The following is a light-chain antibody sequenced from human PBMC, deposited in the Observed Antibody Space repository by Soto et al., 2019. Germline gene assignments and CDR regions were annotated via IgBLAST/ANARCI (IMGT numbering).Light chain of an antibody. CDR3: QQYNSYPWT. CDR1: QSLSSSV. CDR2: GAS. V-gene: IGKV3-20*01. Sequence: EIVLTQSPGTLSLPPGERATLSCRTSQSLSSSVLAWYQQKPGQAPRLLIYGASNRASGIPDRFSGRGSGTDFTLTISSLQPDDFATYYCQQYNSYPWTFGQGTKVEIK. J-gene: IGKJ1*01.